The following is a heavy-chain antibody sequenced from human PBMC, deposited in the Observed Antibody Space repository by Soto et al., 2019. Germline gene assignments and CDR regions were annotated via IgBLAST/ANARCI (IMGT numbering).Heavy chain of an antibody. CDR2: SYYRSKWYY. Sequence: PSQTLSLTCAITGDSVSSNSAGWSWVRQSPSRGLEWLGRSYYRSKWYYEYAVSVRGRITINPDTSKNQYSLQLNSVTPEDTAVYFCARGEQYSGRSFDYWGQRTLVTFSS. V-gene: IGHV6-1*01. CDR1: GDSVSSNSAG. CDR3: ARGEQYSGRSFDY. D-gene: IGHD1-26*01. J-gene: IGHJ4*01.